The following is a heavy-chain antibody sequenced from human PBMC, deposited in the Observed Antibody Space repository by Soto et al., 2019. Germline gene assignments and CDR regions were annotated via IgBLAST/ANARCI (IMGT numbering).Heavy chain of an antibody. J-gene: IGHJ4*02. CDR2: IYHSGST. Sequence: QVQLQESGPGLVKTSGTLSLTCAVSGGSISSNNWWSWVRQPPGKGLEWIGEIYHSGSTNYNPSLKSRVTISLDKSKNQFSLNLSSVTAADTAVYYCARAMDAYSNYKRYCFDYWGQGTLVTVSS. CDR3: ARAMDAYSNYKRYCFDY. CDR1: GGSISSNNW. D-gene: IGHD4-4*01. V-gene: IGHV4-4*02.